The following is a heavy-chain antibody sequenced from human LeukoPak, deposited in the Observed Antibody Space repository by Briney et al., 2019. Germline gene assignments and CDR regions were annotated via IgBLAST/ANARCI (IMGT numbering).Heavy chain of an antibody. D-gene: IGHD6-13*01. Sequence: SQTLSLTCAISGDSVSSNSAAWNWIRQFPSRGLEWLGRTYYRSKWYNDYAVSVKSRITINPDTSKNQFSLQLNSVTPEDTAVYYCARDRYVAAAGTIGWFDPWGQGTLVTVSS. CDR3: ARDRYVAAAGTIGWFDP. CDR2: TYYRSKWYN. V-gene: IGHV6-1*01. J-gene: IGHJ5*02. CDR1: GDSVSSNSAA.